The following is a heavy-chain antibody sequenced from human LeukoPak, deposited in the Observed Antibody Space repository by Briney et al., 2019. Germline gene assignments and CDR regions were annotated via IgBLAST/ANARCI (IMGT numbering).Heavy chain of an antibody. CDR1: GFTFSTYG. Sequence: GGSLRLSCAASGFTFSTYGMHWVRQAPGKGLEWVAVMSFDGSDKYYADSVKGRFTISRDNSKNTLYLQMNSLRAEDTAVYYCARGDGYNYGDDAFDIWGQGTMVTVSS. CDR3: ARGDGYNYGDDAFDI. D-gene: IGHD5-24*01. V-gene: IGHV3-30*03. CDR2: MSFDGSDK. J-gene: IGHJ3*02.